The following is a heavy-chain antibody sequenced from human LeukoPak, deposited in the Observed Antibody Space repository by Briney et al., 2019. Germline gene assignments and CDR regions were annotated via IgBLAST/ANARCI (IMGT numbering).Heavy chain of an antibody. Sequence: SETLSLTCTVSGGCISSSSYYWGWIRQPPGKGLEWIGSIYYSGSTYYNPSLKSRVTISVDTSKNQFSLKLSSVTAADTAVYYCARSQRGYSYVFDYWGQGTLVTVSS. CDR1: GGCISSSSYY. CDR3: ARSQRGYSYVFDY. D-gene: IGHD5-18*01. J-gene: IGHJ4*02. CDR2: IYYSGST. V-gene: IGHV4-39*01.